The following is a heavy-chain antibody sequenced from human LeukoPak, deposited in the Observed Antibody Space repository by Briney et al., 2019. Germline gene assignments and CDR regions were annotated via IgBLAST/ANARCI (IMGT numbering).Heavy chain of an antibody. Sequence: PGGSLRLSCAASGFTFNKYWMTWVRQAPGKGLVWVSRINSDGSSTYYADSVKGRFTVSRDNSKNTLYLQMNSLRAEDTAVYYCAKGSRAAAGEDYYYYYYMDVWGKGTTVTISS. CDR3: AKGSRAAAGEDYYYYYYMDV. CDR1: GFTFNKYW. V-gene: IGHV3-23*01. D-gene: IGHD6-13*01. J-gene: IGHJ6*03. CDR2: INSDGSST.